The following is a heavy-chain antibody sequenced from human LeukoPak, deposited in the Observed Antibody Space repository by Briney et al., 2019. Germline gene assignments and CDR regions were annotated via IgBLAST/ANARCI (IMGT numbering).Heavy chain of an antibody. CDR3: ARRRVGAPFDY. D-gene: IGHD1-26*01. CDR2: IYYSGST. J-gene: IGHJ4*02. V-gene: IGHV4-39*01. CDR1: GFTFSDYY. Sequence: GSLRLSCAASGFTFSDYYMSWIRQPPGKGLEWIGSIYYSGSTYYNPSLKSRVTISVDTSKNQFSLKLSSVTAADTAVYYCARRRVGAPFDYWGQGTLVTVSS.